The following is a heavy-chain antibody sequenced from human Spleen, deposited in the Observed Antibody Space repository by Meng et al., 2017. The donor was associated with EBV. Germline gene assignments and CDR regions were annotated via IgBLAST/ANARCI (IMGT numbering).Heavy chain of an antibody. V-gene: IGHV1-69*01. CDR2: LIPMSGAP. D-gene: IGHD3-10*01. Sequence: QVALVQAGAGVKKPGSSVKLSCKTSGGTFRSDAISWVRQGPGQGLEWMGGLIPMSGAPHYAQKFQDRVTITADESTSTHYMDLSGLRSEDTAVYYCASESGRGFTPDYWGQGTLVTVSS. J-gene: IGHJ4*02. CDR1: GGTFRSDA. CDR3: ASESGRGFTPDY.